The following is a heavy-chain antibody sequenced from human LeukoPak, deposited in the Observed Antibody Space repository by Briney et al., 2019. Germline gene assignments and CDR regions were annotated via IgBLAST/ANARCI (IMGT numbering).Heavy chain of an antibody. Sequence: GASVKVSCKASGYTFSGHYMHWVRQAPGQGLEWMGWIYPNSGGTNYAQKFQGRVTMTRDTSISTAYMDLRRLKSDDTAIYYCARVVGFGDYPFDYWGQGTLVTVSS. CDR2: IYPNSGGT. D-gene: IGHD4-17*01. J-gene: IGHJ4*02. CDR1: GYTFSGHY. CDR3: ARVVGFGDYPFDY. V-gene: IGHV1-2*02.